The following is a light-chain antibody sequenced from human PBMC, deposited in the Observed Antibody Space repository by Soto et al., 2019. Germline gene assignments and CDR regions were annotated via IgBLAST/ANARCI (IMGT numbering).Light chain of an antibody. Sequence: DIQMTQSPSSLSASVGDRVTITCRASQSISSHLNWYQQKPGRAPKLLICAASSLRSGVPSRFTGNGSGTDFNLTISSLQPEDYATYSCQHSHSTPLTFGGGTKVEIK. J-gene: IGKJ4*01. CDR2: AAS. CDR3: QHSHSTPLT. V-gene: IGKV1-39*01. CDR1: QSISSH.